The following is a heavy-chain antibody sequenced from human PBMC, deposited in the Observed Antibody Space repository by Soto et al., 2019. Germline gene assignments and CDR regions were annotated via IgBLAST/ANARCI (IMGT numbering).Heavy chain of an antibody. J-gene: IGHJ5*02. CDR1: GGSISSFY. Sequence: SETMSLTCNVSGGSISSFYWTWIRQPAGGRLEWIGRVYDSGSSNYNPSLKTRITMSLHRSRSQFSLSLYSVTAADTAVYYCARGVAETDFYPWANWFDRRGQGVLVTVSS. CDR2: VYDSGSS. V-gene: IGHV4-4*07. D-gene: IGHD6-19*01. CDR3: ARGVAETDFYPWANWFDR.